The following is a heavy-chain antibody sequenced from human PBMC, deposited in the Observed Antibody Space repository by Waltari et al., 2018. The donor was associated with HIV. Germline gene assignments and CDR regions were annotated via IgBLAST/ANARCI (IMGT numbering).Heavy chain of an antibody. CDR2: IYSNTGDT. CDR3: ARQMTFYDAFDV. V-gene: IGHV1-2*02. CDR1: GFSLTGYY. Sequence: QVQMVQSGAEVKKPGASVTVSCKTPGFSLTGYYIHWVRQAPGQGLEWMGWIYSNTGDTNYGLQFEGRVTMTRDTSMRTAYMELRTLRSDDTALYYCARQMTFYDAFDVWGQGTVVTVSS. J-gene: IGHJ3*01.